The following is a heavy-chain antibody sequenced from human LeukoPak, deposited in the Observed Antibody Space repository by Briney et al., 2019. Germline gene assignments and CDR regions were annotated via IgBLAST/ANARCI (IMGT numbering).Heavy chain of an antibody. J-gene: IGHJ4*02. CDR2: MHHTGST. V-gene: IGHV4-39*01. CDR3: ARRDYFDS. CDR1: GVSISSGSYY. Sequence: PSETLSLTCTVSGVSISSGSYYWAWLRQPPGESLEWIGSMHHTGSTYYNPSLKTRVTISVDTSKNQLSLKLRSVTAADTAVYYCARRDYFDSWGRGTLVTVSS.